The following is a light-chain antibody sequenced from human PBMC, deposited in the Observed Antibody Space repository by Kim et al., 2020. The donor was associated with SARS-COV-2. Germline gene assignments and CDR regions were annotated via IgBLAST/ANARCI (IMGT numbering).Light chain of an antibody. Sequence: SYELTQPPSVSVSPGQTARITCSGDALPKQYAYWYQQKSGQAPVLVIYKDSERPSGIPERFSGSRSGTIVTLTISGVQAEDEADYYCQSTDNSATVFGGGTQLTVL. CDR2: KDS. J-gene: IGLJ2*01. CDR1: ALPKQY. CDR3: QSTDNSATV. V-gene: IGLV3-25*03.